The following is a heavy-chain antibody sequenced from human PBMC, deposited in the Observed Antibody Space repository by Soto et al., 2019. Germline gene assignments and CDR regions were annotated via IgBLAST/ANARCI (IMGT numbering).Heavy chain of an antibody. CDR3: ARDPYSDYVMDV. CDR1: GFIFSSHG. D-gene: IGHD3-16*01. CDR2: IWYDGSSK. V-gene: IGHV3-33*01. J-gene: IGHJ6*02. Sequence: GSLRLSCSASGFIFSSHGMHWVRQAPGKGLEWVAVIWYDGSSKFYADSVKGRFTISRDNSKNTLYLQMNSLRAEDTAVYYCARDPYSDYVMDVWGQGTPVTVSS.